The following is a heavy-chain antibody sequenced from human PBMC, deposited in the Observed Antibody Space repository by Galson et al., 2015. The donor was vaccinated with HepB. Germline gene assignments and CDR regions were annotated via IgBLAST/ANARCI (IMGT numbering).Heavy chain of an antibody. Sequence: SLRLSCAASGFTFSSYSMNWVRQAPGKGLEWVSAISGSGASTYYADSVKGRFTISRDTSKNTLYLQMISLGAVDTAMYYCAKDPDFDFYSEKSTTFDYWGRGTLVTVSS. CDR1: GFTFSSYS. J-gene: IGHJ4*02. CDR3: AKDPDFDFYSEKSTTFDY. V-gene: IGHV3-23*01. CDR2: ISGSGAST. D-gene: IGHD3/OR15-3a*01.